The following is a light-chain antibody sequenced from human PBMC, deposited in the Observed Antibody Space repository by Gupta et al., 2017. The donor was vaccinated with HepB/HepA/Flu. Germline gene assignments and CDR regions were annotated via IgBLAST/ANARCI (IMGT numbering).Light chain of an antibody. CDR3: QSYDSSLSGSV. Sequence: QSVLPQPPSLSGAPGQRVTISCPGSSSNIGAGYDVHWYQQLPGTAPKLLIYGNSNRPSGVPDRFSGSKSGTSASLAITGLQAEDEADYYCQSYDSSLSGSVFGGGTKLTVL. J-gene: IGLJ2*01. CDR2: GNS. V-gene: IGLV1-40*01. CDR1: SSNIGAGYD.